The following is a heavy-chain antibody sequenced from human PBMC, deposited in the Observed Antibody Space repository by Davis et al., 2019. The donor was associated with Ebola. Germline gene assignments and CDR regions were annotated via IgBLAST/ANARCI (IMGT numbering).Heavy chain of an antibody. CDR1: GYTFTGYY. CDR3: ARETRFLEWTHDY. J-gene: IGHJ4*02. V-gene: IGHV1-2*06. Sequence: AASVKVSCKASGYTFTGYYMHWVRQAPGQGLEWRGRINPNSGGTNYAQKFQGRVTMTRDTSISTAYMELSRLRSDDTAVYYCARETRFLEWTHDYWGQGTLVTVSS. CDR2: INPNSGGT. D-gene: IGHD3-3*01.